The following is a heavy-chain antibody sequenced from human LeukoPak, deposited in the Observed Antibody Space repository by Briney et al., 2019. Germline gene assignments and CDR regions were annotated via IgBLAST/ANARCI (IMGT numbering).Heavy chain of an antibody. CDR3: ARLGYCTSTSCSEGYYYYYMDV. D-gene: IGHD2-2*01. CDR2: IYYNGRT. J-gene: IGHJ6*03. CDR1: GDSISSSNYY. V-gene: IGHV4-39*01. Sequence: SETLSLTCTVSGDSISSSNYYWGWIRQPPGKGLEWIGSIYYNGRTYYNPSLKSRVTISVDTPKNQSSLKLSSVTAADTAVYYCARLGYCTSTSCSEGYYYYYMDVWGKGTTVTVSS.